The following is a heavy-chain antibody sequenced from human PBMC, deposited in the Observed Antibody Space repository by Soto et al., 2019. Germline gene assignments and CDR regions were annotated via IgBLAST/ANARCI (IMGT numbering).Heavy chain of an antibody. CDR3: ARDLDGLHDDNSGPYPRPG. Sequence: PSETLSLTCTVSGGSISSDDYYWSWIRQAPGRGLEWVGYIHSSGSIYYNPSLKSRATMSIDTARNQFSLKVSSVTVADTAVSYCARDLDGLHDDNSGPYPRPGWGQGTLVTVSS. J-gene: IGHJ1*01. V-gene: IGHV4-30-4*01. D-gene: IGHD3-22*01. CDR2: IHSSGSI. CDR1: GGSISSDDYY.